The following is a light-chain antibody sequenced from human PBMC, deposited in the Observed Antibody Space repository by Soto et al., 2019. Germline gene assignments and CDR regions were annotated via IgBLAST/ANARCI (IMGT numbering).Light chain of an antibody. CDR3: QQYYRSCT. Sequence: DIPLTKSPSTLSASVGDRVTITCRASQSVTDWLAWYQQKPGKAPKLLIYDASSLQSGVPSRFSGSGSGTEFSLTISSLQPDDFATYYCQQYYRSCTFGQGTKVEIK. J-gene: IGKJ2*02. V-gene: IGKV1-5*01. CDR2: DAS. CDR1: QSVTDW.